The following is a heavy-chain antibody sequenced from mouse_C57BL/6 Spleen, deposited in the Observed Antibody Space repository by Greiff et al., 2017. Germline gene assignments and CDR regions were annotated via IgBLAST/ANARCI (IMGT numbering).Heavy chain of an antibody. J-gene: IGHJ4*01. V-gene: IGHV1-55*01. CDR1: GYTFTSYW. CDR2: IYPGSGST. CDR3: ARGLAMDY. Sequence: QVQLQQPGAELVKPGASVKMSCKASGYTFTSYWITWVKQRPGQGLEWIGDIYPGSGSTNYNEKFKSKATLTVYTSSSTAYMQLRSLTSEDSAVYYCARGLAMDYWGQGTSVTVSS.